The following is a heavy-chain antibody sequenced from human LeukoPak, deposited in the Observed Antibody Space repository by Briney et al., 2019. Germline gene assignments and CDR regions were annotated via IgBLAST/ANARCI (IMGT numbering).Heavy chain of an antibody. CDR1: GYSFGSYG. CDR2: ISYDGSNK. D-gene: IGHD1-26*01. J-gene: IGHJ4*02. Sequence: PGGSLRLSCAASGYSFGSYGMHWVRQAPGKGLEWVAVISYDGSNKYYADSVKGRFTISRDNSKNTLYLQMNSLRAEDTAVYYCARDEVGATHFDYWGQGTLVTVSS. V-gene: IGHV3-30*12. CDR3: ARDEVGATHFDY.